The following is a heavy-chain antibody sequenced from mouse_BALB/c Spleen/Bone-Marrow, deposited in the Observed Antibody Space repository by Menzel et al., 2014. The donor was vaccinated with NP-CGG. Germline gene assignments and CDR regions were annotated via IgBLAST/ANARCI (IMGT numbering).Heavy chain of an antibody. Sequence: VQLQQSGAELVRPGVSVKISCKGSGYTFTDYAMHWVKQSHARSLEWIGVIRTYYGDASYNQKFKGKATMTVDKSSSTAYMELARLTSEDSAIYYCARDAMDYWGQGTSVTVSS. V-gene: IGHV1S137*01. J-gene: IGHJ4*01. CDR1: GYTFTDYA. CDR2: IRTYYGDA. CDR3: ARDAMDY.